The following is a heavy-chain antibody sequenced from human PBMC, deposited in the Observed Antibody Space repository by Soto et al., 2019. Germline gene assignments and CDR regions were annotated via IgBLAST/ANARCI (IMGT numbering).Heavy chain of an antibody. V-gene: IGHV4-30-4*01. CDR3: ASTRLHYYDSSDPIDY. CDR2: IYYSGST. CDR1: GGSISSGDYY. J-gene: IGHJ4*02. D-gene: IGHD3-22*01. Sequence: QVQLQESGPGLVKPSQTLSLTCTVSGGSISSGDYYWSWIRQPPGKGLEWIGYIYYSGSTYYNPSLKSRVTISVDASKNQFSLKLSSVTDADTAVYYCASTRLHYYDSSDPIDYWGQGTLVTVSS.